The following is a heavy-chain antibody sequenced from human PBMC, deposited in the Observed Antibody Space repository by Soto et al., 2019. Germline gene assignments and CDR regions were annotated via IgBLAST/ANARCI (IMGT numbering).Heavy chain of an antibody. V-gene: IGHV1-69*13. CDR1: GGTCSSYA. D-gene: IGHD5-12*01. J-gene: IGHJ5*02. Sequence: GXSGKLSCRASGGTCSSYAISWLRQAPGQGLEWMGGIITIFGTANYAQKFQGRVTITADESTSTAYMELSSLRSEDTAVYYCERVKEMATNWFDPWGQGTLVTVSS. CDR2: IITIFGTA. CDR3: ERVKEMATNWFDP.